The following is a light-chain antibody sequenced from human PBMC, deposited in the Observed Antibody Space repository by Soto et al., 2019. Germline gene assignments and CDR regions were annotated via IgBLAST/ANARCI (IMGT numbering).Light chain of an antibody. Sequence: QSVLTQPPSASGTPGQRVTISCSGSSSNIGSNSVNWYQQLPGTAPKLIIYSNNQRPSGVPDRFSGSKSGTSASLAISGLQSEHEADYYCAAWDDSLNGLVFGGGTKLTVL. CDR2: SNN. CDR3: AAWDDSLNGLV. CDR1: SSNIGSNS. V-gene: IGLV1-44*01. J-gene: IGLJ2*01.